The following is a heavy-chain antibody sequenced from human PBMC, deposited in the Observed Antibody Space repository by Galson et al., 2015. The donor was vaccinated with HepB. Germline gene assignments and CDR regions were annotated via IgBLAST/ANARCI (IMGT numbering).Heavy chain of an antibody. CDR3: ATISGYCSSTSCDDAFDI. Sequence: SLRLSCAASGFTVSSNYMSWVRQAPGKGLEWVSVIYSGGSTYYADSVKGRFTISRDNSKNTLYLQMNSLRAEDTAVYYCATISGYCSSTSCDDAFDIWGQGTMVTVSS. CDR1: GFTVSSNY. CDR2: IYSGGST. D-gene: IGHD2-2*01. V-gene: IGHV3-66*01. J-gene: IGHJ3*02.